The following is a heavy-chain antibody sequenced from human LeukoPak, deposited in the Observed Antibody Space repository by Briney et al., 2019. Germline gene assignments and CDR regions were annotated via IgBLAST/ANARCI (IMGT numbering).Heavy chain of an antibody. CDR1: GFTFTDEY. J-gene: IGHJ4*02. D-gene: IGHD2-2*01. CDR3: ARDPRSQLLLDY. V-gene: IGHV1-2*02. CDR2: INPYSGAI. Sequence: ASVQGSCTASGFTFTDEYINWVRQAPGQGLEWMGWINPYSGAINYAQKVQGSVTLTRDTSISTAYMELSRLTSGDTAVYYCARDPRSQLLLDYWGQGTLVTVSS.